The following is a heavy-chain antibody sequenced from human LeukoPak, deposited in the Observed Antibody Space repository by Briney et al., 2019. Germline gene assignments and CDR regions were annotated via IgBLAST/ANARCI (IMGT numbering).Heavy chain of an antibody. J-gene: IGHJ6*03. D-gene: IGHD2-2*01. CDR3: ARERIVVVPAAMGYYYMDV. Sequence: SETLSLTCTVSGGSISSYYWSWIRQPPGKGLEWIGYIYYSGSTNYNPSLKSRVTISVDTSKNQFSLKLSSVTAADTAVYYCARERIVVVPAAMGYYYMDVWGKGTTVTVSS. V-gene: IGHV4-59*01. CDR2: IYYSGST. CDR1: GGSISSYY.